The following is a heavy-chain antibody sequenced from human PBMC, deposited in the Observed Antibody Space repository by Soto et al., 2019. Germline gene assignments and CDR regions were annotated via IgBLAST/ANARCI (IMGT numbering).Heavy chain of an antibody. CDR3: ARIRVVNYYSYYGMDV. V-gene: IGHV3-48*03. CDR1: GFTFGSYE. J-gene: IGHJ6*02. CDR2: ISSSGSTI. Sequence: HPGGSLRLSCAASGFTFGSYEMNWVRQAPGKGLEWVSYISSSGSTIYYADSVKGRFTISRDNAKNSLYLQMNSLRVEDTAVYYCARIRVVNYYSYYGMDVWGQGTTVTVSS. D-gene: IGHD3-3*01.